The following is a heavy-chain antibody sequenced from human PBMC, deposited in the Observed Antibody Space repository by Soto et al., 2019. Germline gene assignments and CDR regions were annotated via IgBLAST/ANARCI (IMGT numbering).Heavy chain of an antibody. J-gene: IGHJ5*02. D-gene: IGHD3-3*01. CDR3: ARVIWSGHLTSDL. CDR2: ISSSSSTI. Sequence: EVQVVESGGGLVQPGGSLRLSCAASGFTFSSNSMNWVRQAPGKGLEWISYISSSSSTIYADSVKGRFTISRDNAKNSLYLQMYSLRDEDTAVYYCARVIWSGHLTSDLWVQGPLVTVSS. V-gene: IGHV3-48*02. CDR1: GFTFSSNS.